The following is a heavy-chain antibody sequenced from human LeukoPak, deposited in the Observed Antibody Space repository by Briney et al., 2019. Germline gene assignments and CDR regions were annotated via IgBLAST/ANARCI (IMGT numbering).Heavy chain of an antibody. CDR2: ISSSSTI. CDR3: AELGITMIGGV. Sequence: GGSLRLSCAASGFTFSSSAMNWVRQAPGKGLEWVSYISSSSTIYYADSVKGRFTISRDNAKNSLYLQMNSLRAEDTAVYYCAELGITMIGGVWGKGTTVTISS. CDR1: GFTFSSSA. V-gene: IGHV3-48*04. D-gene: IGHD3-10*02. J-gene: IGHJ6*04.